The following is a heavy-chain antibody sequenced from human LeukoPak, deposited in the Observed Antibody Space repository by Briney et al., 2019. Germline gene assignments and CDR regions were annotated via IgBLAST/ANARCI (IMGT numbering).Heavy chain of an antibody. CDR1: GGSLSSGGYS. CDR3: ASSLSGAYYFDY. CDR2: IYHSGST. D-gene: IGHD2-15*01. V-gene: IGHV4-30-2*01. Sequence: SQTLSLTCAVSGGSLSSGGYSWSWVRQPPGRGRGWIGYIYHSGSTYYNPSLKSRVTISVDRSKNQFSLKLSSVTAADTAVYYCASSLSGAYYFDYWGQGTLVTVSS. J-gene: IGHJ4*02.